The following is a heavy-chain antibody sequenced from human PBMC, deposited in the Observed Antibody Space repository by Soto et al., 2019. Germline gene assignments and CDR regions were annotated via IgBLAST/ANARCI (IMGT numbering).Heavy chain of an antibody. CDR3: AQDGRSGSVTRPDH. CDR2: ISYDGSYQ. V-gene: IGHV3-30*18. CDR1: GFTFKSYG. J-gene: IGHJ4*02. D-gene: IGHD1-26*01. Sequence: QAQLVESGGGEVQPGRSLRLSCAASGFTFKSYGMHWVRQAPGKGLEWVAVISYDGSYQYYSDSVKGRFTISRDNSKNTLNLQMNSLIVEDSAMYYCAQDGRSGSVTRPDHWGQGTLVTVSS.